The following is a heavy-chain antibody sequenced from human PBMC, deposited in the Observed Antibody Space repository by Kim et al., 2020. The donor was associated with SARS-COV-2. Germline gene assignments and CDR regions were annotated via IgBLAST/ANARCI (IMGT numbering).Heavy chain of an antibody. Sequence: SETLSLTCTVSGGSISSGGYYWSWIRQHPGKGLEWIGYIYYSGSTYYNPSLKSRVTISVDTSKNQFSLKLSSVTAADTAVYYCARVPYYYDSSGYSTAFDIWGQGTMVTVSS. J-gene: IGHJ3*02. V-gene: IGHV4-31*03. D-gene: IGHD3-22*01. CDR2: IYYSGST. CDR3: ARVPYYYDSSGYSTAFDI. CDR1: GGSISSGGYY.